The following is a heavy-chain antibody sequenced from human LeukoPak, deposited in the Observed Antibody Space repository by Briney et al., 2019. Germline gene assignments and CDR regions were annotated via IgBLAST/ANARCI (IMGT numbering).Heavy chain of an antibody. V-gene: IGHV3-74*01. J-gene: IGHJ4*02. CDR3: AKLAKYFYGSETYYFFEH. CDR1: GFTFSNYW. CDR2: INSDGINT. Sequence: PGGSLRLSCAASGFTFSNYWMHWVRQAPGKGLVWVSRINSDGINTSYADSVKGRFTISRDNAKNTLNLQMNSLRAEDTAVYYCAKLAKYFYGSETYYFFEHWGQGTPVTASS. D-gene: IGHD3-10*01.